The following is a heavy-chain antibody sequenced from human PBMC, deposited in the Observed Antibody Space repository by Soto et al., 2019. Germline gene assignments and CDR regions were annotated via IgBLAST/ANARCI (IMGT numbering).Heavy chain of an antibody. CDR3: AKDSGGATLYYNGMDV. Sequence: AGGSLRLSCEASGFTFSSYGMHWVRQAPGKGLEWLAIISYDGTYKYYADSVRGRFTISRDNSKNTLYLQMNSLRAEDTALYYCAKDSGGATLYYNGMDVWGLGTTVTVSS. CDR2: ISYDGTYK. D-gene: IGHD1-26*01. V-gene: IGHV3-30*18. CDR1: GFTFSSYG. J-gene: IGHJ6*02.